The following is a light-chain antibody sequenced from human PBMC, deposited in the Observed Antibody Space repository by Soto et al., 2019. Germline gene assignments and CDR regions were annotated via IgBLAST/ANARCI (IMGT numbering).Light chain of an antibody. CDR2: ATS. V-gene: IGKV1-39*01. CDR1: QNIRSY. CDR3: QQGYTTRWT. J-gene: IGKJ1*01. Sequence: DIQMTQSPTSLYASVGDTVTITCRAGQNIRSYLNWYQQIPGKAPSLLIYATSIPQTGVPSRFSGSGTGTDFTLTINGLQREDFAAYFCQQGYTTRWTFGHRTKVEIK.